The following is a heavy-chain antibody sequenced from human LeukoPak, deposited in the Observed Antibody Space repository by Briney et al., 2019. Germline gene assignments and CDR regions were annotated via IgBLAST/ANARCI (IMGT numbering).Heavy chain of an antibody. CDR2: IYPGDSDT. J-gene: IGHJ4*02. D-gene: IGHD2-2*01. Sequence: GESLKISCKGSGYSFTSYWIGWVRQMPGKGLEWMGIIYPGDSDTRYSPSFQGQVTISADKSISTAYLQWSSLKASDSAMYYCATPYPREYCSSTTCYFNYWGQGTLVTVSS. CDR3: ATPYPREYCSSTTCYFNY. V-gene: IGHV5-51*01. CDR1: GYSFTSYW.